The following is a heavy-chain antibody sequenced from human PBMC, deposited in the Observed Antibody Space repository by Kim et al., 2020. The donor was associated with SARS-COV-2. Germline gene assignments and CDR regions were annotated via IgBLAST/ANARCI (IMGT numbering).Heavy chain of an antibody. V-gene: IGHV4-34*01. D-gene: IGHD1-26*01. CDR2: INHSGST. J-gene: IGHJ4*02. CDR3: ARGRKASGWELLPFDY. Sequence: SETLSLTCAVYGGSFSGYYWSWIRQPPGKGLEWIGEINHSGSTNYNPSLKSRVTISVDTSKNQFSLKLSSVTAADTAVYYCARGRKASGWELLPFDYWGQGTLVTVSS. CDR1: GGSFSGYY.